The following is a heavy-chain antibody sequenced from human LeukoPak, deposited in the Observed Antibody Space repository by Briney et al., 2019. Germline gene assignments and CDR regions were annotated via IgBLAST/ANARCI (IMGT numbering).Heavy chain of an antibody. CDR1: GVSISNYY. CDR3: ARLKQLDIDY. J-gene: IGHJ4*02. Sequence: SETLSLTCTVSGVSISNYYWSWIRQPAGKGLEWIWRIYTSGSTNYNPSLKSRVTISIDKSKNQFSLKLTSVTAAHTAVYYCARLKQLDIDYWGQGTLVTVSS. CDR2: IYTSGST. D-gene: IGHD6-6*01. V-gene: IGHV4-4*07.